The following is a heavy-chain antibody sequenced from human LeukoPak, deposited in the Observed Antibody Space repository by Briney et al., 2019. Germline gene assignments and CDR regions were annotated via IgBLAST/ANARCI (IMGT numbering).Heavy chain of an antibody. CDR3: AREPEVQLDSYYYYYYYMDV. D-gene: IGHD1-1*01. Sequence: GGSLRLSCAASGFTFSSYWMSWVRQAPGKGLEWVANIKQAGSEKYYVDSVKGRFTISRDNAKNSLYLQMNSLRAEDTAVYYCAREPEVQLDSYYYYYYYMDVWGKGTTVTVSS. J-gene: IGHJ6*03. CDR1: GFTFSSYW. CDR2: IKQAGSEK. V-gene: IGHV3-7*01.